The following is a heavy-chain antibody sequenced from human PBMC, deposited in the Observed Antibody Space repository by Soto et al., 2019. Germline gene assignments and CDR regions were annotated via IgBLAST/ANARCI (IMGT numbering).Heavy chain of an antibody. D-gene: IGHD2-2*01. CDR2: IYYSGST. CDR1: GGSISSYY. V-gene: IGHV4-59*01. Sequence: PSETLSLTCTVSGGSISSYYWSWIRQPPGKGLEWIGYIYYSGSTNYNPSLKSRVTISVGTSKNQFSLKLSSVTAADTAVYYCARTQAKYCSSTSCSLDYWGQGTLVTVSS. J-gene: IGHJ4*02. CDR3: ARTQAKYCSSTSCSLDY.